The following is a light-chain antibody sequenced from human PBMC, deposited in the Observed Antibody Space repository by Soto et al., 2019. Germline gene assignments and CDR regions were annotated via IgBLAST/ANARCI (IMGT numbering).Light chain of an antibody. Sequence: QSVLTQPPSVSGAPGQRVTISCTGSSSNIGAGYDVHWYQQLPGTAPKLFIFGNSNRPSGVPDRFSGSKSGTSASLAITGLQAEYEADYYCQSSDSSLSGWVFGGGTKLTVL. V-gene: IGLV1-40*01. J-gene: IGLJ3*02. CDR2: GNS. CDR3: QSSDSSLSGWV. CDR1: SSNIGAGYD.